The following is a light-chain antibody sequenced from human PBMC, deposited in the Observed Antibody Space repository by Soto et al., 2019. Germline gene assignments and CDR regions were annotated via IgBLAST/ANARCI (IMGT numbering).Light chain of an antibody. V-gene: IGLV2-23*02. J-gene: IGLJ2*01. CDR3: CAYAGSSTFVI. Sequence: QSALTQPASVSGSPGQSITISCTGTSSDVGSYNLVSWYQQHPGKVPKLTIYEVTKRPSGVSNRFSGSKSGNTASLTISGLQAEDEADYYCCAYAGSSTFVIFGGGTKVTVL. CDR2: EVT. CDR1: SSDVGSYNL.